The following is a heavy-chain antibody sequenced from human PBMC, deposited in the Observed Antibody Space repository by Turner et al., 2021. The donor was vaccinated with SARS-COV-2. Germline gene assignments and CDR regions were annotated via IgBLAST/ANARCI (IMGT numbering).Heavy chain of an antibody. D-gene: IGHD2-2*02. V-gene: IGHV1-3*01. CDR2: INAGNGKT. Sequence: QVQLVQSGAEVKKPGAAVEVSCKASGYTFTSYAMHWVRQTPGQRLEWMGWINAGNGKTKYSQEFQGRVTITRDASASTAYMELSSLRSEDTAVYYCARDVGYCRSTSCYTGSHFDYWGQGTLVTVSS. J-gene: IGHJ4*02. CDR1: GYTFTSYA. CDR3: ARDVGYCRSTSCYTGSHFDY.